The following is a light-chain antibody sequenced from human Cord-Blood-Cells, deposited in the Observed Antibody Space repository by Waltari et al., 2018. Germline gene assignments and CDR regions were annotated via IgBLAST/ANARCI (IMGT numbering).Light chain of an antibody. V-gene: IGKV1-39*01. CDR2: AAS. Sequence: DIRMTQSPSSLSASVGDQVTITCRASQSISSYLNWYQQKPGKAPKLLIYAASSLQSGVPSRFSGSGSGTDFTLTISSLQPEDFATYYCQQSYSTPITFGQGTRLEIK. CDR3: QQSYSTPIT. J-gene: IGKJ5*01. CDR1: QSISSY.